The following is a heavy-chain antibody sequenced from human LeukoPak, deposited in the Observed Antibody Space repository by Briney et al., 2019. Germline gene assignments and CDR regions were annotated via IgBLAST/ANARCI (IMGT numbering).Heavy chain of an antibody. D-gene: IGHD4-17*01. Sequence: PGGSLRLSCVTSGFIFNKNGMHWVRQAPGKGLEWVSYIRKNGRDQYYADSVKGRFTISRDDSKNTVHLQITNLRSEDTAVYYCARQADDYGDYGWFDPWGQGTLVTVSS. CDR3: ARQADDYGDYGWFDP. V-gene: IGHV3-30*02. CDR2: IRKNGRDQ. CDR1: GFIFNKNG. J-gene: IGHJ5*02.